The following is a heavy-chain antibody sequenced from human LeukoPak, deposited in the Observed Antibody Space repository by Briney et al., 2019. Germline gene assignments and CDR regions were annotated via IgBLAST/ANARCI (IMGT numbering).Heavy chain of an antibody. D-gene: IGHD1-26*01. J-gene: IGHJ4*02. CDR3: AKKAQYNGNYPLDY. Sequence: GGSLRLSCAASGFTFTSYSMSWVRQAPGKGLEWVSGTSDRGDYTYYADSVKGRFTISRDNSKNTLYLQMDSLRAEDTALYFCAKKAQYNGNYPLDYWGQGTLVTVSS. CDR2: TSDRGDYT. CDR1: GFTFTSYS. V-gene: IGHV3-23*01.